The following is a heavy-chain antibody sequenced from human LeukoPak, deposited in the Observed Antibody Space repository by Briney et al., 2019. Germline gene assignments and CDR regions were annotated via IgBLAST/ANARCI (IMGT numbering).Heavy chain of an antibody. J-gene: IGHJ6*02. V-gene: IGHV4-31*03. D-gene: IGHD6-19*01. CDR3: ARARSISSGWYRGYYYYYGMDV. CDR2: IYYSGST. Sequence: PSETLSLTCTVSGGSISSGGYYWSWIRQHPGKGLEWIGYIYYSGSTYYNPSLKSRVTISVDTSKNQFSLQLNSVTPEDTAVYYCARARSISSGWYRGYYYYYGMDVWGQGTTVTVSS. CDR1: GGSISSGGYY.